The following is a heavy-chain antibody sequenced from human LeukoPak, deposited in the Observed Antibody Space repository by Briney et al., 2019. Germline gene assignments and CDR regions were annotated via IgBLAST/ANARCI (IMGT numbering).Heavy chain of an antibody. CDR2: IYTSGGT. D-gene: IGHD1-26*01. CDR1: GGSISSGSYY. CDR3: ASNYGIVGANNAFDI. J-gene: IGHJ3*02. V-gene: IGHV4-61*02. Sequence: SQTLSLTCAVSGGSISSGSYYWSWVRQPAGKGLEWIGRIYTSGGTNYNPSLKSRATISVDTSKNQFSLKLSSVTAADTAVYYCASNYGIVGANNAFDIWGQGTMVTVSS.